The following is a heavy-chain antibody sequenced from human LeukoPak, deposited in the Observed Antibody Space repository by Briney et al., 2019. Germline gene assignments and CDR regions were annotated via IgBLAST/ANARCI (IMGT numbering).Heavy chain of an antibody. V-gene: IGHV3-9*01. D-gene: IGHD2-15*01. CDR1: GLSLDDYA. CDR3: ARGPGYCSSGSCIYFDY. Sequence: PGRSLRLSCAASGLSLDDYAMHWVRQVPGKGLEWVAGIGWNSGGIVYADSVKGRFTISRDNAKKSLYLEMNSLRAEDTAVYYCARGPGYCSSGSCIYFDYWGQGTLVTVSS. J-gene: IGHJ4*02. CDR2: IGWNSGGI.